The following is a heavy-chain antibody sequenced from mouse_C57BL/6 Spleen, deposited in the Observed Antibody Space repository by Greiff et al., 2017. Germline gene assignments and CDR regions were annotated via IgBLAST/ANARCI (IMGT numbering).Heavy chain of an antibody. V-gene: IGHV3-6*01. D-gene: IGHD4-1*01. Sequence: EVHLVESGPGLVKPSQSLSLTCSVTGYSITSGYYWNWIRQFPGNKLEWMGYISYDGSNNYNPSLKNRISITRDTSKNQFFLKLNSVTTEDTATYYCARANWEYYAMDYWGQGTSVTVSS. CDR1: GYSITSGYY. CDR2: ISYDGSN. J-gene: IGHJ4*01. CDR3: ARANWEYYAMDY.